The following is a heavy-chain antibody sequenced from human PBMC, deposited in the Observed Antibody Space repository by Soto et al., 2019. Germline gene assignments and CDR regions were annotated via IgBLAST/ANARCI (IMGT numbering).Heavy chain of an antibody. CDR1: GFTFSSYA. J-gene: IGHJ6*02. Sequence: QVQLVESGGGVVQPGRSLRLSCAASGFTFSSYAMHWVRQAPGKGLEWVAVISYDGSNKYYADSVKGRFTISRDNSKNTLYLQMNSLRAEGTAVYYCAREEGSGYYYYYGMDVWGQGTTVTVSS. CDR2: ISYDGSNK. CDR3: AREEGSGYYYYYGMDV. D-gene: IGHD2-15*01. V-gene: IGHV3-30-3*01.